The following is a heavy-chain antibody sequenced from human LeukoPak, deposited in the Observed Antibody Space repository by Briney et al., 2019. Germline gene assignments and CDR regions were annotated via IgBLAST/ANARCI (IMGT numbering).Heavy chain of an antibody. CDR3: AKEKAVAYYYGMDV. Sequence: GGSLRLSCAASGFTFSDYNMNWFRQSPGKGLEWVSGISWNSGSIGYADSVKGRFTISRDNAKNSLYLQMNSLRAEDTALYYCAKEKAVAYYYGMDVWGQGTTVTVSS. CDR2: ISWNSGSI. J-gene: IGHJ6*02. CDR1: GFTFSDYN. D-gene: IGHD6-19*01. V-gene: IGHV3-9*01.